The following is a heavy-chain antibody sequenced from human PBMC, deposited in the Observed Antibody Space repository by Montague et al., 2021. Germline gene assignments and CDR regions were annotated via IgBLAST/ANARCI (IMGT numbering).Heavy chain of an antibody. D-gene: IGHD3-10*01. Sequence: CAISGDSVSNNNAAWNWIRESPSRGLEWLGRTYYRSTWYTDYAVSVKGRIAINPDTSKNQFPLQLNSVTPEDTAVYYCAREGVGDLLFSFDSWGLGTLVTVSS. J-gene: IGHJ4*02. V-gene: IGHV6-1*01. CDR1: GDSVSNNNAA. CDR3: AREGVGDLLFSFDS. CDR2: TYYRSTWYT.